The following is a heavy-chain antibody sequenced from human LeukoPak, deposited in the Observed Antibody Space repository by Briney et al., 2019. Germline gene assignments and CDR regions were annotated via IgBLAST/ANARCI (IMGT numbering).Heavy chain of an antibody. J-gene: IGHJ4*02. CDR2: ISSSSSYI. Sequence: PGGSLRLSCAASGFTFSSYSMNWVRQAPGKGLEWVSSISSSSSYIYYADSVKGRFTISRDNAKNSLYLQMNSLRAEDTAMYYCARDRLTVTTEVRRFDYWGQGTLVTVSS. D-gene: IGHD4-17*01. CDR1: GFTFSSYS. V-gene: IGHV3-21*01. CDR3: ARDRLTVTTEVRRFDY.